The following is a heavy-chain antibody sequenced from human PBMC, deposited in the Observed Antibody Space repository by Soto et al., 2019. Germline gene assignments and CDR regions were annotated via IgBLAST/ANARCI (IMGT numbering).Heavy chain of an antibody. J-gene: IGHJ4*02. CDR3: GREGIAVAGTPRYYFDY. Sequence: EVQLVESGGGLVKPGGSLRLSCAASGFTFSSYSMNWVRQAPGKGLEWVSSISSSSSYIYYADSVKGRFTISRDNAKNSLYLQMNSLRAEDTAVYYCGREGIAVAGTPRYYFDYWGQGTLVTVSS. V-gene: IGHV3-21*01. CDR1: GFTFSSYS. D-gene: IGHD6-19*01. CDR2: ISSSSSYI.